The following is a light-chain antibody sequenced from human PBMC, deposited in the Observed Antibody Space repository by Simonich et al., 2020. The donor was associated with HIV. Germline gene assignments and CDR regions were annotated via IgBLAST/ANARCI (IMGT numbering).Light chain of an antibody. CDR1: QSINTY. CDR2: AAS. J-gene: IGKJ2*01. Sequence: DIQMTQSPSSLSASLGDRVTITCRASQSINTYLNWYQHKPGKAPKLLIYAASSLQGGGPSRCSGSGSGTDFTLTISSLQPEDFATYYCQQSYITLPYTFGQGTKLEIK. V-gene: IGKV1-39*01. CDR3: QQSYITLPYT.